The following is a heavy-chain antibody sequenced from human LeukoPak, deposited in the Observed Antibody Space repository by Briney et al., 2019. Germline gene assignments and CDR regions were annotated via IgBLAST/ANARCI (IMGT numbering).Heavy chain of an antibody. V-gene: IGHV4-59*01. J-gene: IGHJ4*02. CDR1: GDSISSYY. D-gene: IGHD5-18*01. Sequence: SETLSLTCTVSGDSISSYYWSWIRQPPGKGLEWIAYIYNSGRTDYNPALKSRVTISIDTSKDQFSLKLSSVTAADSAVYYCARSRGYSYGTTFLDYWGQGTLVTVSS. CDR2: IYNSGRT. CDR3: ARSRGYSYGTTFLDY.